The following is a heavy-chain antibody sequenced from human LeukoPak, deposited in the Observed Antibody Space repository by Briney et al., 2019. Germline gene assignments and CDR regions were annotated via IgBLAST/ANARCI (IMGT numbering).Heavy chain of an antibody. Sequence: GGSLRLSCAASGFTFSSYAMSWVRQAPGKGLEWVSAISGSGGSTYYADSVKGRFTISRDNSKNTLYLQMNSLRAEDTVVYYCAKGGGIDIVVVPAARVFDYWGQGTLVTVSS. J-gene: IGHJ4*02. D-gene: IGHD2-2*01. CDR3: AKGGGIDIVVVPAARVFDY. CDR1: GFTFSSYA. CDR2: ISGSGGST. V-gene: IGHV3-23*01.